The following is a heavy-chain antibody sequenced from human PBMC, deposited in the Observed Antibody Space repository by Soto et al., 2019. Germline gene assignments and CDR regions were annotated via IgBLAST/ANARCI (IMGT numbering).Heavy chain of an antibody. Sequence: EVQVLESGGGLVQPGGSLRLSCAASGFNFNTYPMSWVRQAPGKGLEWVSGISGGGGSIHYVDSVKGRFTISRDNSKNTLYLQMDSLRGEDTAVYYCAKGKSSNYVSHAFDVWGQGRMVTVSS. V-gene: IGHV3-23*01. D-gene: IGHD3-10*02. CDR1: GFNFNTYP. J-gene: IGHJ3*01. CDR3: AKGKSSNYVSHAFDV. CDR2: ISGGGGSI.